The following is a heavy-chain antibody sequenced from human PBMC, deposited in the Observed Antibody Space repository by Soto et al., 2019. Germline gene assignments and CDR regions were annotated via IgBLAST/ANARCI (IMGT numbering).Heavy chain of an antibody. CDR1: GFTFTSSA. Sequence: SVKVSCKASGFTFTSSAMQWVRQARGQRLEWIGWIVVGSGNTNYAQKFQERVTITRDMSTSTAYMELSSLRSEDTAVYYCAAETYCSGGSCPSDYWGQGTLVTVSS. J-gene: IGHJ4*02. V-gene: IGHV1-58*02. CDR3: AAETYCSGGSCPSDY. CDR2: IVVGSGNT. D-gene: IGHD2-15*01.